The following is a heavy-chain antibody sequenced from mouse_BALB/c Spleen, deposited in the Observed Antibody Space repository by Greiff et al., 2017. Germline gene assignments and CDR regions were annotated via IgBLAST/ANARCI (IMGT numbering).Heavy chain of an antibody. CDR2: IWGDGST. Sequence: VQVVESGPGLVAPSQSLSITCTVSGFSLTGYGVNWVRQPPGKGLEWLGMIWGDGSTDYNSALKSRLSISKDNSKSQVFLKMNSLQTDDTARYYCARDIGNYGDYAMDYWGQGTSVTVSS. V-gene: IGHV2-6-7*01. CDR3: ARDIGNYGDYAMDY. D-gene: IGHD2-1*01. J-gene: IGHJ4*01. CDR1: GFSLTGYG.